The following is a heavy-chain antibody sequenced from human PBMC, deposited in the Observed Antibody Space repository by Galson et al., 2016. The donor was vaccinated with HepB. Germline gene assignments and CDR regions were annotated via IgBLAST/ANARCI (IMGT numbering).Heavy chain of an antibody. CDR2: IYHTGTS. J-gene: IGHJ5*01. Sequence: SETLSLTCAVSGASINSSNWWTWVRQAPGKGLEWIGEIYHTGTSNNNPSLLRRFTMSIDNPRNRFSLNLNAVTPADTAVYYFARASVVPGTRMVFDSWGQGILVTVSS. V-gene: IGHV4-4*02. CDR1: GASINSSNW. D-gene: IGHD2-2*01. CDR3: ARASVVPGTRMVFDS.